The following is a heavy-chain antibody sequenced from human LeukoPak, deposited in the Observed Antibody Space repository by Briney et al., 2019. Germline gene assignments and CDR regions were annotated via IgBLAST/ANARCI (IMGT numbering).Heavy chain of an antibody. V-gene: IGHV4-30-2*06. CDR2: IFHTGST. CDR1: GGSINTGGYH. J-gene: IGHJ4*02. D-gene: IGHD4-11*01. Sequence: PSETLSLTCSVSGGSINTGGYHWSWIRQSPAKGLEWIGYIFHTGSTNYNPSLKSRVTISVDTSKNQFSLKLSSVTAADTAVYYCARETTAVFLDYWGQGTLVTVSS. CDR3: ARETTAVFLDY.